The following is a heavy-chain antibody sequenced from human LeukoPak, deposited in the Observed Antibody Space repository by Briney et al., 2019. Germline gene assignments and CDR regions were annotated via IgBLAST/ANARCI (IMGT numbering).Heavy chain of an antibody. D-gene: IGHD2-2*01. CDR3: AREHCSSTSCYYYYGMDV. CDR2: IYHSGST. Sequence: SETLSLTCAVSGYSISSGYYWGWIRQPPGKGLEWIGSIYHSGSTYYNPSLKSRVTISVDTSKNQFSLKLSSVTAADTAVYYCAREHCSSTSCYYYYGMDVWGKGTTVTVCS. CDR1: GYSISSGYY. J-gene: IGHJ6*04. V-gene: IGHV4-38-2*02.